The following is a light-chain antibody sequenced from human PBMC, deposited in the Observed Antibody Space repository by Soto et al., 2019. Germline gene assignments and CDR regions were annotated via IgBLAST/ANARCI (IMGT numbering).Light chain of an antibody. V-gene: IGKV3-15*01. Sequence: VMTQSPATLSVSPGERVTLSCRASQDIRSSLAWYQQKPGQAPRLLIYGASIRATGVPATFSGSGSGTEFTLSISSLQSEHLGVYYCQQDSSWPLTFGGGTKVDSK. CDR1: QDIRSS. CDR3: QQDSSWPLT. CDR2: GAS. J-gene: IGKJ4*01.